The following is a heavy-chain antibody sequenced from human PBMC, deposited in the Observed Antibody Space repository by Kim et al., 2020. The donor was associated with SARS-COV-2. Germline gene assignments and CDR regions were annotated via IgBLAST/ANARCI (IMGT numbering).Heavy chain of an antibody. V-gene: IGHV1-46*01. CDR1: GYTFTSYY. Sequence: ASVKVSCKASGYTFTSYYMHWVRQAPGQGLEWMGIINPSGGSTSYAQKFQGRVTMTRDTSTSTVYMELSSLRSEDTAVYYCARDPYYYDSSGYYQALRYYFDCWGQGTLVTVSS. D-gene: IGHD3-22*01. J-gene: IGHJ4*02. CDR3: ARDPYYYDSSGYYQALRYYFDC. CDR2: INPSGGST.